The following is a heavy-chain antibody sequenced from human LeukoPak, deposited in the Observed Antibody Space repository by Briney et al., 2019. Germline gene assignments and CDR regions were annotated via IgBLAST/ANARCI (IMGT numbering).Heavy chain of an antibody. D-gene: IGHD2-2*01. V-gene: IGHV3-30*03. J-gene: IGHJ4*02. CDR2: ISYDGSNK. Sequence: GGSLRLSCAASGFTFSSYGMHWVRQAPGKGLEWVAVISYDGSNKYYADSVKGRFTISRDNSKNTLYLQMDSLRAEDTAVYYCARDNGYCSSTSCLKGTFDYWGQGTLVTVSS. CDR3: ARDNGYCSSTSCLKGTFDY. CDR1: GFTFSSYG.